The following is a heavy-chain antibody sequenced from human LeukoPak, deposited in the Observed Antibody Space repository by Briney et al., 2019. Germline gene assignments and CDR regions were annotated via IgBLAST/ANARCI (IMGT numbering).Heavy chain of an antibody. CDR3: TTDRLRYMIRGVLRSLEGFDP. V-gene: IGHV1-24*01. J-gene: IGHJ5*02. Sequence: ASVKVSCKVSGYTLIELPMHWVRQAPGQGLEWMGGFDPEDGETIYAQKFQGRVTMTEDTSTDTAHMELSSLRSDDTAVYYCTTDRLRYMIRGVLRSLEGFDPWGQGTLVTVSS. D-gene: IGHD3-10*01. CDR2: FDPEDGET. CDR1: GYTLIELP.